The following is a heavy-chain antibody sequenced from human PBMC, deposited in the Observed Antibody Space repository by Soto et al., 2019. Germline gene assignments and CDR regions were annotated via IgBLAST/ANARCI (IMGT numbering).Heavy chain of an antibody. CDR1: GGSTSSGGYS. J-gene: IGHJ4*02. Sequence: QLQLQESGSGLVKPSQTLSLTCAVSGGSTSSGGYSWSWLRQPPGKGLEWIGYISHSGSTYYNPSLKXRXTFXVDTSKNQFSLRLRSVTAADTAVYYCARGGLLPDYWGQGTLVTVSS. CDR3: ARGGLLPDY. CDR2: ISHSGST. V-gene: IGHV4-30-2*01. D-gene: IGHD6-19*01.